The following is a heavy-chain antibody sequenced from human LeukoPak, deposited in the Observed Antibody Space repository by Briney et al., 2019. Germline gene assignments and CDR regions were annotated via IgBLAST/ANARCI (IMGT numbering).Heavy chain of an antibody. CDR2: INPSGGST. J-gene: IGHJ4*02. V-gene: IGHV1-46*01. CDR3: ARGVLNYGSGSYPLGY. CDR1: GYTFTSYY. D-gene: IGHD3-10*01. Sequence: ASVKVSCKASGYTFTSYYMHWVRQAPGQGLVWMGIINPSGGSTSYAQKFQGRVTMTRDMSTSTVYMELSSLRSEDTAVYYCARGVLNYGSGSYPLGYWGQGTLVTVSS.